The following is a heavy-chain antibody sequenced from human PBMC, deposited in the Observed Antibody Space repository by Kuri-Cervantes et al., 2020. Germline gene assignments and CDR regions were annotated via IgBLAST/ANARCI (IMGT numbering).Heavy chain of an antibody. CDR3: ASLSGDYVFDY. J-gene: IGHJ4*02. V-gene: IGHV1-2*02. Sequence: ASVKVSCKASGYTFTSYDINWVRQAPGQGLEWMGWINPNSGGTNYAQKFQGRVTMTRDTSISTAYMELSRLRSDDTAVYYCASLSGDYVFDYWGQGTLVTVSS. D-gene: IGHD4-17*01. CDR2: INPNSGGT. CDR1: GYTFTSYD.